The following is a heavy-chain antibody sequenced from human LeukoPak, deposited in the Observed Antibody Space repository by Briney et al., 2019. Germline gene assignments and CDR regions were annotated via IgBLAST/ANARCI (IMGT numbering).Heavy chain of an antibody. Sequence: ASVKVSCKASGYTFTSYYMHWVRQAPGQGLEWMGIISPSGGSTSYAQKFQGRVTMTRDTSTSTVYMELSSLGSEDTAVYYCAREGLRNYGSGSHSIENWFDPWGQGTLVTVSS. CDR3: AREGLRNYGSGSHSIENWFDP. CDR1: GYTFTSYY. D-gene: IGHD3-10*01. CDR2: ISPSGGST. V-gene: IGHV1-46*01. J-gene: IGHJ5*02.